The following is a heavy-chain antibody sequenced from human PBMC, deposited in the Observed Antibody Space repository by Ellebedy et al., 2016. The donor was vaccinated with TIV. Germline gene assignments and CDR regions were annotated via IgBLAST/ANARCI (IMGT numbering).Heavy chain of an antibody. J-gene: IGHJ5*02. Sequence: SETLSLXXAVYGGSFSGYYWSWIRQPPGKGLEWIGEINHSGSTNYNPSLKSRVTISVDTSKNQFSLKLSSVTAADTAVYYCARRKGICSSTSCYRSDWFNPWGQGTLVTVSS. CDR3: ARRKGICSSTSCYRSDWFNP. CDR1: GGSFSGYY. CDR2: INHSGST. V-gene: IGHV4-34*01. D-gene: IGHD2-2*01.